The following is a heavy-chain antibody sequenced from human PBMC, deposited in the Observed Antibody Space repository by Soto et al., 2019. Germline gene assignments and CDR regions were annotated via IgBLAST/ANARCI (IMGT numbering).Heavy chain of an antibody. J-gene: IGHJ5*02. CDR2: IYYSGST. D-gene: IGHD1-1*01. V-gene: IGHV4-31*03. CDR3: ARDQLEGNWFDP. CDR1: GGSISSGGYY. Sequence: SETLSLTCTVSGGSISSGGYYWSWIRQHPGKGLEWIGYIYYSGSTYYNPSLKSRVTISVDTSKNQFSLKLRSVTAADTAVYYCARDQLEGNWFDPWGQGTLVTVSS.